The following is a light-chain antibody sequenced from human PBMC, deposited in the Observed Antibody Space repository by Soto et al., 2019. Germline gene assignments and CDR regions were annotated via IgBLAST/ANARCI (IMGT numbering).Light chain of an antibody. CDR1: SRDVGSYNL. V-gene: IGLV2-23*02. CDR3: CSYAGSSTYV. J-gene: IGLJ1*01. Sequence: QSALTQPASVSGSPGQSITISCTGTSRDVGSYNLVSWYQQHPGKAPKLMIYEVSKRPSGVSNRFSGSKSGNTASLTISGLQAEHEADYYCCSYAGSSTYVFGTGTKVTVL. CDR2: EVS.